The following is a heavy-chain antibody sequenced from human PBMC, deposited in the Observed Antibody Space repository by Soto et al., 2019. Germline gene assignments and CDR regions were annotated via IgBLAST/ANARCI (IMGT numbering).Heavy chain of an antibody. CDR2: IYSGGST. CDR3: ATRPLLPGAP. V-gene: IGHV3-53*01. J-gene: IGHJ3*01. CDR1: GFTFSSND. D-gene: IGHD3-22*01. Sequence: EVQLVESGGGLIQPGGSLRLSCAASGFTFSSNDMNWVRQAPGKGLEWVSLIYSGGSTYYADSVKGRFTISRDNSKNTLYRQMSSLIAEYTAVYYCATRPLLPGAPWGQGTMVTVSA.